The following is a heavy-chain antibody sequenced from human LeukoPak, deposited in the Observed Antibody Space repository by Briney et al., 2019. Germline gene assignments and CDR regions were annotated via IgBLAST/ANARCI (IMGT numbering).Heavy chain of an antibody. Sequence: GGSLRLSCAASGFTFSSYGMHWVRQAPGKGLEWVAVISYDGSNKYYADSAKGRFTISRDNSKNTLYLQMNSLRAEDTAVYYCAKVASAGDGYYYYGMDVWGKGTTVTVSS. D-gene: IGHD2-15*01. CDR3: AKVASAGDGYYYYGMDV. J-gene: IGHJ6*04. V-gene: IGHV3-30*18. CDR2: ISYDGSNK. CDR1: GFTFSSYG.